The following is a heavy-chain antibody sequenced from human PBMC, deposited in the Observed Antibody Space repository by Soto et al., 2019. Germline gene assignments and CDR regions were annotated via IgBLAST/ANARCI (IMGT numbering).Heavy chain of an antibody. CDR3: ARDTCSSTSCYSG. CDR2: ISSSSSYI. J-gene: IGHJ4*02. V-gene: IGHV3-21*01. CDR1: GFTFSSYS. Sequence: EVQLVESGGGLVKPGGSLRLSCAASGFTFSSYSMNWVRQAPGKGLEWVSSISSSSSYIYYADSVKGRFTISRDNAKNSLYLQINSLRAEDTAVSYCARDTCSSTSCYSGWGQGTLVTVSS. D-gene: IGHD2-2*01.